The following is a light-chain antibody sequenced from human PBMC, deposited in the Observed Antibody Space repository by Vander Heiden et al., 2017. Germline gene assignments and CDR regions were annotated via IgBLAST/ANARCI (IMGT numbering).Light chain of an antibody. Sequence: DIQMTQSPSTLSASVGDRVTITCRASQSISSWLAWYQQKPGKAPKLLIYKASSLESGVPSRFSGNGSGTEFTLTISSLQPDDFATYYCQQYNNYWTFGPGTKVEIK. CDR2: KAS. CDR3: QQYNNYWT. V-gene: IGKV1-5*03. CDR1: QSISSW. J-gene: IGKJ1*01.